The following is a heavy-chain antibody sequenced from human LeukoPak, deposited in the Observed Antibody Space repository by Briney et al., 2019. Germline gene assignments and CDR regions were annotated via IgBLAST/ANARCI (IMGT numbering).Heavy chain of an antibody. J-gene: IGHJ4*02. CDR2: ISPNSGGT. Sequence: GASVKVSCKASGYTFTGYYMHWVRQAPGQGLEWMGRISPNSGGTNYAQKFQGRVTMTRDTSISTAYMELSRLRSDDTAVYYCARVWDSSGWYYAYWGQGTLVTVSS. CDR3: ARVWDSSGWYYAY. D-gene: IGHD6-19*01. V-gene: IGHV1-2*06. CDR1: GYTFTGYY.